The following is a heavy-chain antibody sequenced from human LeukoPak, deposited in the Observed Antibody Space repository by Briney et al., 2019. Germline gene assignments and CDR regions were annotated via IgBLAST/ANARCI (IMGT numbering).Heavy chain of an antibody. J-gene: IGHJ5*02. CDR1: GSLFTSYW. CDR3: ARGLASIAARPFWFDP. CDR2: IYPGDSDT. Sequence: GESLQISCKGSGSLFTSYWIGWGRQLPGKGLEWMGIIYPGDSDTRYSASFQGQVTISADKSISTAYLQWSSLKASDTAMYYCARGLASIAARPFWFDPWGQGTLVTVSS. V-gene: IGHV5-51*01. D-gene: IGHD6-6*01.